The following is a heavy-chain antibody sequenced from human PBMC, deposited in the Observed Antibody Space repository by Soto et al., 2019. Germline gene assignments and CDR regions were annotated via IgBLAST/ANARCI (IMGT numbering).Heavy chain of an antibody. CDR3: ARDGSVVVVAATLNYYFDY. D-gene: IGHD2-15*01. J-gene: IGHJ4*02. V-gene: IGHV3-33*01. CDR1: GFTFSSYG. Sequence: QVQLVESGGGVVQPGRSLRLSCAASGFTFSSYGMHWVRQAPGKGLEWVAVIWHDGSNKYYADSVKGRFTFSRDNSKNTLYLQMNSLRADDTAVYYCARDGSVVVVAATLNYYFDYWGQGTLVTVSS. CDR2: IWHDGSNK.